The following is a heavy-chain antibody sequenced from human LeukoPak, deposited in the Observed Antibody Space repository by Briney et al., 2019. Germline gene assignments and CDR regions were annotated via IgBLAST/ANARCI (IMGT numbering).Heavy chain of an antibody. D-gene: IGHD2-2*01. CDR3: ARDLGLYCSSTSCWEGAFDI. V-gene: IGHV1-2*02. Sequence: SSVKVSCKASGYTFTGYYMHWVRQAPAQGLEWMGLINPNSVGTNYAQKSQVKVTMTRDTSISTASMELSRLRSDDTAVYYCARDLGLYCSSTSCWEGAFDIWGQGTMVTVSS. CDR1: GYTFTGYY. CDR2: INPNSVGT. J-gene: IGHJ3*02.